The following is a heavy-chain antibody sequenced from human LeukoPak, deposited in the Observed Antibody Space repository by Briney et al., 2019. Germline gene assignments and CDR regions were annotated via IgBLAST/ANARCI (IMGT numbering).Heavy chain of an antibody. CDR1: GFTFSSYW. CDR2: IKQDGSEK. D-gene: IGHD4-17*01. CDR3: ARGQGPYGDYYFDY. V-gene: IGHV3-7*01. Sequence: GGSLRLSCAASGFTFSSYWMSWVRQAPGKGLEWVANIKQDGSEKYYVDSVKGRFTISRDNAKNSLYLQMNSLRAEDTAVYCCARGQGPYGDYYFDYWGQGTLVTVSS. J-gene: IGHJ4*02.